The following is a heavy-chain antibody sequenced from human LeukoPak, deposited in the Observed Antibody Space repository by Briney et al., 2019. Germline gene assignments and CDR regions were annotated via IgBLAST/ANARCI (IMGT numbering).Heavy chain of an antibody. V-gene: IGHV4-4*07. CDR1: GGSISSYY. J-gene: IGHJ4*02. CDR3: ASLRAAGTIDY. CDR2: IYTSGST. Sequence: SETLSLTCTVSGGSISSYYWSWIRQPAGKGLEWIGRIYTSGSTNYNPSLKSRVTMSVDTSKNQFPLKLSSVTAADTAVYYCASLRAAGTIDYWGQGTLVTVSS. D-gene: IGHD6-13*01.